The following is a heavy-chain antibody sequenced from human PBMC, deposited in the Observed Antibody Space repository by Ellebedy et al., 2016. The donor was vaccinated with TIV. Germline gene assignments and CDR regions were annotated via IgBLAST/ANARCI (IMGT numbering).Heavy chain of an antibody. J-gene: IGHJ3*02. Sequence: ASVKVSCKASGYTFTSYYMQWVRQAPGQGLEWMGIINPSGGSTSYAQKFQGRVTMTRDTSTSTVYMELSSLKSEDTAVYYCARDGGYGAKTPYALDIWGQGTMVTVSS. CDR1: GYTFTSYY. CDR2: INPSGGST. CDR3: ARDGGYGAKTPYALDI. D-gene: IGHD4-17*01. V-gene: IGHV1-46*01.